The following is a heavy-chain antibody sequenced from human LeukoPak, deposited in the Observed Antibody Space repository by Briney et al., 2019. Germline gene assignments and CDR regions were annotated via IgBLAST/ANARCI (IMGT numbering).Heavy chain of an antibody. Sequence: SETLSLTCAVSGGSISSGGYSWSWIRQPPGTGLEWIGYIYHSGSTYYNPSLKSRVTISVDRSKNQFSLKLSSVTAADTAVYYCARDSARGGSNWFDPWGQGTLVTVSS. D-gene: IGHD3-10*01. CDR3: ARDSARGGSNWFDP. CDR1: GGSISSGGYS. J-gene: IGHJ5*02. CDR2: IYHSGST. V-gene: IGHV4-30-2*01.